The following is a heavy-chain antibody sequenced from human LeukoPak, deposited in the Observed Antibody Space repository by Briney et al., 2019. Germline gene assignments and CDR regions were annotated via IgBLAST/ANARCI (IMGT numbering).Heavy chain of an antibody. CDR2: INPNSGGT. D-gene: IGHD1-26*01. J-gene: IGHJ4*02. CDR3: ARPPLNSGSYWFDY. CDR1: GYTFTGYY. V-gene: IGHV1-2*02. Sequence: ASVKVSCKASGYTFTGYYMHWVRQAPGQGLEWMGWINPNSGGTNYAQKFQGRVTMTRDTSISTAYMELSRLRSDDTAVYYCARPPLNSGSYWFDYWGQGTLVTVSS.